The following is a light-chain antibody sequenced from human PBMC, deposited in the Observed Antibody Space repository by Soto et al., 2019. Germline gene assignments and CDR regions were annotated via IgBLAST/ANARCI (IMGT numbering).Light chain of an antibody. J-gene: IGLJ1*01. CDR2: DVS. Sequence: QSALTQPASVSGSPGQSITLSCPGTNSDVGGYTYVSWYQQHPGKAPKLMIYDVSNRPSGVSNRFSGSKSGNTASLNISGLQADDEDDYYCSSYTSSSTPYVFGTGTKVTVL. V-gene: IGLV2-14*03. CDR3: SSYTSSSTPYV. CDR1: NSDVGGYTY.